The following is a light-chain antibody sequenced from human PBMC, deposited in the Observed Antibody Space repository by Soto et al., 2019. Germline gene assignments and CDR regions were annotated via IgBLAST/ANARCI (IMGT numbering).Light chain of an antibody. CDR1: QSIATY. V-gene: IGKV1-39*01. CDR3: QQSYSILWT. CDR2: AAS. Sequence: DIEMTQSPSSLSVSVGDSITINCLTSQSIATYLNWYQQKPGKAPKLLIYAASSLQSGVPSRFSGSGSGTEFTLTITSLRPDDFATYYCQQSYSILWTFGQGTKVDI. J-gene: IGKJ1*01.